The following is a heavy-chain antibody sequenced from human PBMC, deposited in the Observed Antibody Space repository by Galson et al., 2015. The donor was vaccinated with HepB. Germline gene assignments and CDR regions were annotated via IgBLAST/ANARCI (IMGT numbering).Heavy chain of an antibody. Sequence: SVKVSCKASGFTFNNYAIYWVRQAPGPGLQWMGWINYGSGNTKYSQIFQGRLTITRNTSANIAYMELRSLRSEDTAIYYCVKGRAVAGPPADYWGQGTLVTVSS. D-gene: IGHD6-19*01. V-gene: IGHV1-3*01. CDR1: GFTFNNYA. CDR3: VKGRAVAGPPADY. CDR2: INYGSGNT. J-gene: IGHJ4*02.